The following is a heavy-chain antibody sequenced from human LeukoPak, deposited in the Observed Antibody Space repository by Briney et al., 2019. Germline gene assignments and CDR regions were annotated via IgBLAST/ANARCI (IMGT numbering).Heavy chain of an antibody. CDR1: GGSISSYY. CDR3: ARGDWYYYDSSGYSPY. J-gene: IGHJ4*02. D-gene: IGHD3-22*01. Sequence: SETLSLTCTVSGGSISSYYWSWIRQPAGKGLEWIGRIYTSGSTNYNPSLKSRVTMSVDTSKNQFSLRLSSVTAAATAVYYCARGDWYYYDSSGYSPYWGQGTLVTVSS. CDR2: IYTSGST. V-gene: IGHV4-4*07.